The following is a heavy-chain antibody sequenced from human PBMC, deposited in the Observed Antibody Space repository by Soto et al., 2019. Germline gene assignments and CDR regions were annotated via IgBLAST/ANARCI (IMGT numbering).Heavy chain of an antibody. Sequence: PGESLKISCKGSGYSFTNYWIGWVRQMPGKGLEWMGIIYPGDSDIRYSPSLQGQVSVSADKSITTAYLQWSSLKASDTAMYYCATAYVYDFENSNYYRDAFDIWGQGTLVTVSS. V-gene: IGHV5-51*01. CDR2: IYPGDSDI. D-gene: IGHD3-22*01. CDR1: GYSFTNYW. J-gene: IGHJ3*02. CDR3: ATAYVYDFENSNYYRDAFDI.